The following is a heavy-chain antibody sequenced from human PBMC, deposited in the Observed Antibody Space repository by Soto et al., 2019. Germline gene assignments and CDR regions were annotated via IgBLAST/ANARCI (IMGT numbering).Heavy chain of an antibody. D-gene: IGHD3-10*01. CDR1: GFTFNNAW. CDR2: IMSQTDGGTT. Sequence: GGSLRLSCAASGFTFNNAWMNWVRQAPGKGLEWVGHIMSQTDGGTTDYAAPVKGRFTISRDDSKATLYLQMDSLKTEDTAVYYCTSHYGGWGQGTLVTVSS. CDR3: TSHYGG. V-gene: IGHV3-15*07. J-gene: IGHJ4*02.